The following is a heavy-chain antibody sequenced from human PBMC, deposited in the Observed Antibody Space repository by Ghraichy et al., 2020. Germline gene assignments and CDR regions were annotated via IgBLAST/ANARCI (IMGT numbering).Heavy chain of an antibody. CDR1: GFTFSNAW. V-gene: IGHV3-15*01. J-gene: IGHJ4*02. D-gene: IGHD6-13*01. CDR2: IKIKSDGGTT. CDR3: TTGCCTSWLADHHDY. Sequence: GGSLRLSCAASGFTFSNAWMSWVRQAPGKGLEWVGRIKIKSDGGTTDYAAPVKGRFIISRDDSKNTLYLEMNSLKTEDTAVYYCTTGCCTSWLADHHDYWGQGTLVTVSS.